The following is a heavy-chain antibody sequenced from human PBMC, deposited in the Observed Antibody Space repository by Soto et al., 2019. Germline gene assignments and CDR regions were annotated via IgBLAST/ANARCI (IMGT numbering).Heavy chain of an antibody. D-gene: IGHD3-3*02. CDR2: ISGSGGST. Sequence: PGGSLRLSCATSGFTFSSYAMSWVRQAPGKGLEWVSAISGSGGSTYYADSVKGRFTISRDNSKNTLYLQMNSLRAEDTAVYYCAKQFHFWSGPVHDDYWGQGTLVTVSS. CDR1: GFTFSSYA. V-gene: IGHV3-23*01. J-gene: IGHJ4*02. CDR3: AKQFHFWSGPVHDDY.